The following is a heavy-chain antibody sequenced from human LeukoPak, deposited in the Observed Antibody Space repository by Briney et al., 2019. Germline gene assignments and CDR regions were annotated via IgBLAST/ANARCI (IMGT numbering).Heavy chain of an antibody. J-gene: IGHJ3*02. Sequence: TLSLTCTVSGGSISSGDYYWSWIRQPPGKGLEWIGYIYYSGSTYYNPSLKSRVTISVDTSKNQFSLKLSSVTAADTAVYYCARGTGLYCSSTSCYVFDAFDIWGQGTMVTVSS. CDR3: ARGTGLYCSSTSCYVFDAFDI. V-gene: IGHV4-30-4*01. CDR1: GGSISSGDYY. D-gene: IGHD2-2*01. CDR2: IYYSGST.